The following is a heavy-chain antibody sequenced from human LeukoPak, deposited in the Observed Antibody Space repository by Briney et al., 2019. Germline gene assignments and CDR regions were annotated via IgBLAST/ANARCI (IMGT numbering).Heavy chain of an antibody. J-gene: IGHJ3*02. Sequence: WIRQPPGEGLEWVAFIRYDGSNKYYADSVKGRFTISRDNSKNTLYLQMNSLRAEDTAVYYCARVETYYYDRDAFDIWGQGTLVTVSS. V-gene: IGHV3-30*02. D-gene: IGHD3-22*01. CDR2: IRYDGSNK. CDR3: ARVETYYYDRDAFDI.